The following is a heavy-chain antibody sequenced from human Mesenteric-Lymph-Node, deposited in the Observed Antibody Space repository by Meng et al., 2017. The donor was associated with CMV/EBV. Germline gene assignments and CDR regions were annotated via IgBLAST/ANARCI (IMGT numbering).Heavy chain of an antibody. CDR1: GGSFSSYT. CDR3: ARDLHYYGSGSYPIYGMDV. CDR2: IIPSFGTA. J-gene: IGHJ6*02. D-gene: IGHD3-10*01. Sequence: SVKVSCKAAGGSFSSYTISWVRQAPGQGLEWMGGIIPSFGTASYAQNFQDRVTIITDESTSTAYMELSSLRSEDTAVYYCARDLHYYGSGSYPIYGMDVWGQGTTVTVSS. V-gene: IGHV1-69*05.